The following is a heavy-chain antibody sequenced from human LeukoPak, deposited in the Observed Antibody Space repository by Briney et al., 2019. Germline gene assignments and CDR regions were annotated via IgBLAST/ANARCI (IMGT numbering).Heavy chain of an antibody. D-gene: IGHD5-12*01. CDR2: MNPNSGNT. V-gene: IGHV1-8*01. Sequence: GASVKVSCKASGYTFTSYDINWVRQATGQGLEWMGWMNPNSGNTGYAQEFQGRVTMTRSTSISTAYMELSSLRSEDTAVYYCARRKIHSGYDWVFDYWGQGTLVTVSS. CDR3: ARRKIHSGYDWVFDY. CDR1: GYTFTSYD. J-gene: IGHJ4*02.